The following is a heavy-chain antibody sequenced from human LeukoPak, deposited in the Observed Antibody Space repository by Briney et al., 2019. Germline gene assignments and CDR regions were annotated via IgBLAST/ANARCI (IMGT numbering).Heavy chain of an antibody. V-gene: IGHV1-69*04. J-gene: IGHJ4*02. CDR2: IIPILGIA. CDR3: ARGTLFRYFDWLISSSFDY. CDR1: GGTFSSYA. D-gene: IGHD3-9*01. Sequence: SVKVSCKASGGTFSSYAISWVRQAPGQGLEWMGRIIPILGIANYAQKFQGRVTITADKSTSTAYMELSSLRSEDTAVYYCARGTLFRYFDWLISSSFDYWGQGTLVTVSS.